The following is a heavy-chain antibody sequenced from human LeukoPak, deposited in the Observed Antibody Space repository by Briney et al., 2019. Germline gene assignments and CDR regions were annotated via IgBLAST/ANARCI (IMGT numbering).Heavy chain of an antibody. V-gene: IGHV3-20*04. CDR2: INWNGGST. D-gene: IGHD3-22*01. CDR3: ARDAYYDSSGFAVTDAFDI. CDR1: GFTFDDYG. J-gene: IGHJ3*02. Sequence: GGSLRPSCAASGFTFDDYGMSWVRQPPGKGLEWVSGINWNGGSTGYADSVKGRFTISRDNAKNSLYLQMNSLRAEDTALYYCARDAYYDSSGFAVTDAFDIWGRGTMVTVSS.